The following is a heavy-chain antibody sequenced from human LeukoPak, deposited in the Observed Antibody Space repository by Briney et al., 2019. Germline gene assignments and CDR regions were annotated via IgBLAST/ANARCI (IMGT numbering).Heavy chain of an antibody. J-gene: IGHJ6*03. CDR1: GFTFSSYD. CDR3: GRDSPGDYVGAPYYYYYMDV. CDR2: IGTAGDT. Sequence: GGSLRLSCAACGFTFSSYDMHWVRQATGKGLEWVSAIGTAGDTYYPGSVKGQFTISRDNSKNTLYLQMNSLRAEDTAVYYCGRDSPGDYVGAPYYYYYMDVWGKGTTVTVSS. D-gene: IGHD4-17*01. V-gene: IGHV3-13*03.